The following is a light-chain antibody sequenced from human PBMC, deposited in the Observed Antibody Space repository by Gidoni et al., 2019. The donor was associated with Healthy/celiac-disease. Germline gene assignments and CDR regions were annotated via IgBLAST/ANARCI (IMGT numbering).Light chain of an antibody. CDR2: GAS. CDR1: QSVSSSY. V-gene: IGKV3-20*01. CDR3: QQYGSTPRT. Sequence: DIVLMQTPGTLSLSPGGRATLSCRASQSVSSSYLTWYQQKPRQAPKLLIYGASSRATGIPDRFSGSGSGTDFTLTISRLEPEDFAVYYCQQYGSTPRTFGQGTKVEIK. J-gene: IGKJ1*01.